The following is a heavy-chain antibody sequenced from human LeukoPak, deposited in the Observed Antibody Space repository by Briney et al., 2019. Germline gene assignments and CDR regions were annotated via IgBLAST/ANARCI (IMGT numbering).Heavy chain of an antibody. CDR2: IRSKANNFAT. CDR3: TGITGTRGDAFDI. J-gene: IGHJ3*02. Sequence: GESLRLSCAASGFTFSGSAMHWVRQASGKGLEWVGRIRSKANNFATAYAASVKGRFTISRDDSKNMAYLQMNSLKTEDTAVYYCTGITGTRGDAFDIWGQGTMVTVSS. D-gene: IGHD1-20*01. CDR1: GFTFSGSA. V-gene: IGHV3-73*01.